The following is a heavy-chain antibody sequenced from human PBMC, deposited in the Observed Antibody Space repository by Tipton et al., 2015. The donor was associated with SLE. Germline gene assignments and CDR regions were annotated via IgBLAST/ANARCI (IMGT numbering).Heavy chain of an antibody. Sequence: PSLTCTVSGGSISSYYWSWIRLPPGKGLEWIGYIYYSGSTNYNPSLKSRVTISVDTSKRQFSLNLNSVTAADTAVYYCAREDDWFFDLWGRGTLVTVSS. J-gene: IGHJ2*01. V-gene: IGHV4-59*01. CDR2: IYYSGST. CDR3: AREDDWFFDL. CDR1: GGSISSYY.